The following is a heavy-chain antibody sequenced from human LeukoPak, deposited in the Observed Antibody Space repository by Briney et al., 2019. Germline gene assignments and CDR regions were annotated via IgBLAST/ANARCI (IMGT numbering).Heavy chain of an antibody. V-gene: IGHV3-30*03. CDR1: GFTLSTYG. J-gene: IGHJ4*02. CDR2: ISNDGTIK. CDR3: AREWSGYSFDY. Sequence: GGSLRLSCAASGFTLSTYGVHWVCQAPGKGLEWVAVISNDGTIKYYADSVTGRFTVSRDNSKNTVYLQMNSLRAEDTAVYYCAREWSGYSFDYWGQGALVAVSS. D-gene: IGHD5-18*01.